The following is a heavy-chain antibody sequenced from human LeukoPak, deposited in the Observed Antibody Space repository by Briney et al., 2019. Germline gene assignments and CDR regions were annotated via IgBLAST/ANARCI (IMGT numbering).Heavy chain of an antibody. CDR3: ARARRNYDFWSGYSNSFDP. J-gene: IGHJ5*02. Sequence: PSETLSLTCTVSGGSISSYYWSWIRQPPGKGLEWIGYIYYSGSTNYNPSLKSRVTISVDTSKNQFSLKLSSVTAADTAVYYCARARRNYDFWSGYSNSFDPWGQGTLVTVSS. V-gene: IGHV4-59*01. CDR2: IYYSGST. D-gene: IGHD3-3*01. CDR1: GGSISSYY.